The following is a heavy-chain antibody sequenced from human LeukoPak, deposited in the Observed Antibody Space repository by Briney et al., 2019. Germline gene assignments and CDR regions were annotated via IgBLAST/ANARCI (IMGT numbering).Heavy chain of an antibody. J-gene: IGHJ4*02. D-gene: IGHD4-17*01. Sequence: PSETLSLTCTVSGGSISSYYWSWIRQPPGKGLEWFGYIYYSGSTNYNPSLKSRVTISVDTSKNQYSLKLSSVTAADTAVYYCAREAPPVTTSGSLVFDYWGQGTLVTVSS. CDR1: GGSISSYY. V-gene: IGHV4-59*01. CDR2: IYYSGST. CDR3: AREAPPVTTSGSLVFDY.